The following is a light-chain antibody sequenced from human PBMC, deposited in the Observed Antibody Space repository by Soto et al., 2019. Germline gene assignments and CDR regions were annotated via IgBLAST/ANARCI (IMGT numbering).Light chain of an antibody. CDR1: QSISSY. CDR3: HQSCRTLAVT. Sequence: DIQMTQSPSSLSSSVGDRVTITCRASQSISSYLNWYQQKPGKAPKLLIYAASSLQSGAPSRFSGSGSGTDCTLTISILQREDCPTYYCHQSCRTLAVTFGGETSVDIK. J-gene: IGKJ4*01. V-gene: IGKV1-39*01. CDR2: AAS.